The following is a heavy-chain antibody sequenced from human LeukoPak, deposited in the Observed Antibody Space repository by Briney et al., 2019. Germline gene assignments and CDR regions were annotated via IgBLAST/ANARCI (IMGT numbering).Heavy chain of an antibody. CDR1: GGSFSGYY. D-gene: IGHD2-15*01. Sequence: PSETLSLTCAVYGGSFSGYYWSWIRQPPGKGLEWIGEINHSGSTNYNPSLKSRVTISVDTSKNQFSLELSSVTAADTAVYYCARAGLLVGVDYWGQGTLVTVSS. CDR3: ARAGLLVGVDY. J-gene: IGHJ4*02. CDR2: INHSGST. V-gene: IGHV4-34*01.